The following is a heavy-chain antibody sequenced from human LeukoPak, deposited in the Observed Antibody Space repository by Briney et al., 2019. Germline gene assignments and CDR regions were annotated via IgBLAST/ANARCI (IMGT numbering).Heavy chain of an antibody. J-gene: IGHJ4*02. D-gene: IGHD4-23*01. V-gene: IGHV1-8*01. CDR2: MNPNSGNT. Sequence: ASVKVSCKASGYTFTSYDINWVRQATGQGLEWMGWMNPNSGNTGYAQKFQGRVTMTRNTSISTAYMELSSLRSEDTAVYYCATAGAGGGKYEFDYWGQGTLVTVSS. CDR3: ATAGAGGGKYEFDY. CDR1: GYTFTSYD.